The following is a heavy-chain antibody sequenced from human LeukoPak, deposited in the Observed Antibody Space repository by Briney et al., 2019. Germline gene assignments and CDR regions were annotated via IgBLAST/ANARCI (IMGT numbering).Heavy chain of an antibody. CDR2: IIPILNIT. V-gene: IGHV1-69*04. J-gene: IGHJ4*02. CDR3: AIRVRNFDY. D-gene: IGHD3-3*01. CDR1: GGTFSNYA. Sequence: GASVKVSCKASGGTFSNYAISWVRQAPGQGLEWMGRIIPILNITNYAQKFQGRITITADNFSSTIYMQLSSLRSEDTAAYYCAIRVRNFDYWGPGSLVIVSS.